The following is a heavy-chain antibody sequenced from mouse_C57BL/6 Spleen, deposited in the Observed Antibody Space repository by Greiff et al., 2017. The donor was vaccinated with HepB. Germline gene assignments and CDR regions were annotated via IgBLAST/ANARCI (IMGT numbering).Heavy chain of an antibody. CDR2: INPNNGGT. V-gene: IGHV1-18*01. Sequence: VQLQQSGPELVKPGASVKIPCKASGYTFTDYNMDWVKQSHGKSLEWIGDINPNNGGTIYNQKFKGKATLTVDKSSSTAYMELRSLTSEDTAVYYCARTFDYYGSSPFAYWGQGTLVTVSA. D-gene: IGHD1-1*01. J-gene: IGHJ3*01. CDR1: GYTFTDYN. CDR3: ARTFDYYGSSPFAY.